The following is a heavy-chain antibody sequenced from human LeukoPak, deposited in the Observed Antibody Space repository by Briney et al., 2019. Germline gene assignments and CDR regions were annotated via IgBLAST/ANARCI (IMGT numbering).Heavy chain of an antibody. D-gene: IGHD3-3*01. V-gene: IGHV4-59*08. CDR2: IYYSGST. CDR3: AGPDFWSGYYTGASVDY. CDR1: GGSFSGYY. Sequence: PSETLSLTCAVYGGSFSGYYWSWIRQPPGKGLEWIGYIYYSGSTYYNPSLKSRVTISVDTSKNQFSLKLSSVTAADTAVYYCAGPDFWSGYYTGASVDYWGQGTLVTVSS. J-gene: IGHJ4*02.